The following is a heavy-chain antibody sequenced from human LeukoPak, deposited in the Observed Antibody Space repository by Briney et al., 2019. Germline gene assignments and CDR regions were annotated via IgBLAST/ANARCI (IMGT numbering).Heavy chain of an antibody. Sequence: GGSLRLSCAASGFTVSNSYMSWVRQAPGKGLEWVSVSYSGGTIAYADSVKGRFTISRDNSKNTVYLQMNSLRAEDTAVYYCARDRLRWYFDYWGQGTQVTVSS. V-gene: IGHV3-66*01. CDR1: GFTVSNSY. CDR2: SYSGGTI. J-gene: IGHJ4*02. D-gene: IGHD4-23*01. CDR3: ARDRLRWYFDY.